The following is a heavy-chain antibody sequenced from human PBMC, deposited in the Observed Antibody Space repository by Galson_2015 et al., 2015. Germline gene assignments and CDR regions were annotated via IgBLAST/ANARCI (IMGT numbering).Heavy chain of an antibody. D-gene: IGHD3-22*01. CDR3: ARSLDSSGYLFDY. CDR1: GGSISSGGYY. CDR2: IYYSGST. J-gene: IGHJ4*02. Sequence: ETLSLTCTVSGGSISSGGYYWSWIRQPPGKGLEWIGYIYYSGSTNYNPSLKSRVTISVDTSKNQFSLKLSSVTAADTAVYYCARSLDSSGYLFDYWGQGTLVTVSS. V-gene: IGHV4-61*08.